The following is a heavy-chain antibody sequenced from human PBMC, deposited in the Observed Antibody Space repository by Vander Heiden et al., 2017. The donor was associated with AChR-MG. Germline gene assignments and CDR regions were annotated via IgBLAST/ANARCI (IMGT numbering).Heavy chain of an antibody. J-gene: IGHJ6*03. Sequence: EVQLVASGGGLVQPGGSLRLSCAASGFTFRSYWMSWGRQGPGKGLEWVGNIKQDGSEKYYVDSGKGRFTISRDNAKNSLYLQMNSLRAEDTAVYYCALLSRQQLHRPYYMDVWGKGTTVTVSS. CDR1: GFTFRSYW. CDR2: IKQDGSEK. V-gene: IGHV3-7*01. CDR3: ALLSRQQLHRPYYMDV. D-gene: IGHD6-13*01.